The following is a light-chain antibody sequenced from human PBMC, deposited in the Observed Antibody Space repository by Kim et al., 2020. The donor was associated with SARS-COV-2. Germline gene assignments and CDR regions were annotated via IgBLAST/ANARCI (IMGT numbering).Light chain of an antibody. Sequence: APGKTARITCGGNNIGRKSVHWYQQKPGQAPVLVIYYDSDRPSGIPERFSGSNSGNTATLTISRVEAGDEADYYCQVWDSSSDPWVFGGGTQLTVL. CDR2: YDS. J-gene: IGLJ3*02. CDR1: NIGRKS. CDR3: QVWDSSSDPWV. V-gene: IGLV3-21*04.